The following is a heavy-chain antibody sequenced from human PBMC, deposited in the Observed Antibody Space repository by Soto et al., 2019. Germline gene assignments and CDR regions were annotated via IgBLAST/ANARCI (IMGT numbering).Heavy chain of an antibody. Sequence: ETLSPTSAFSGGSFRCYYCSWIRHPPGQGLEWIEEINHSGSTNYNPSLKSRVTISVDTSKNHFSLKLSSVTAADTAVYYCARVLYYYGSGSAQYYFDYWGQG. CDR3: ARVLYYYGSGSAQYYFDY. V-gene: IGHV4-34*01. D-gene: IGHD3-10*01. CDR2: INHSGST. J-gene: IGHJ4*02. CDR1: GGSFRCYY.